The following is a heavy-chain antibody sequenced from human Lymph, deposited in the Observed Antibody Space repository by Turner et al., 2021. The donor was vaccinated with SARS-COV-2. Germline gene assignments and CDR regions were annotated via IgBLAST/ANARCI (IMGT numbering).Heavy chain of an antibody. D-gene: IGHD3-3*01. CDR1: GFTFISYS. CDR3: ARSERGRADFWGGYYPAPLDY. Sequence: EVQLVEAGGGLVKPGGSLRLSCAASGFTFISYSMNWVRQAPGKGLEWVSSISSSSSYIYYTDSVKGRFTISRDNAKNSLFLQMNSLRAEDTAVYYCARSERGRADFWGGYYPAPLDYWGQGTLVTVSS. V-gene: IGHV3-21*01. J-gene: IGHJ4*02. CDR2: ISSSSSYI.